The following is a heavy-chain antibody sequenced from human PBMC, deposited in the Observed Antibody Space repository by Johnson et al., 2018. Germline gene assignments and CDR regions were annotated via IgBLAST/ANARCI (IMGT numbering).Heavy chain of an antibody. Sequence: QVQLQESGSGLVKPSQTLSLTCAVSGDSISSGAYSWSWIRQPPGKGLEWLGYIYHTGTSYFNPSLKSRVTISVDKSKNQFSLRLRSVTAADTALYYCARGTDYDAFDIWGRGTRGTGSS. CDR1: GDSISSGAYS. V-gene: IGHV4-30-2*01. CDR2: IYHTGTS. CDR3: ARGTDYDAFDI. J-gene: IGHJ3*02. D-gene: IGHD3-16*01.